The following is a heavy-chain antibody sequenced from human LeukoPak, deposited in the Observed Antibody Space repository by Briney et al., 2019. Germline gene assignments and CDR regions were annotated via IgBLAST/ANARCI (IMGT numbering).Heavy chain of an antibody. D-gene: IGHD3-22*01. CDR2: INPSGGST. J-gene: IGHJ4*02. CDR1: GYTFTVYY. CDR3: AISNPYYYDSSGYYYHY. Sequence: ASVTVSCKASGYTFTVYYMHWVRQAPGQGLEWMGIINPSGGSTSYAQKFQGRVTMTRDTSTSTVYMELSSLRSEDTAVYYCAISNPYYYDSSGYYYHYWGQGTLVTVSS. V-gene: IGHV1-46*01.